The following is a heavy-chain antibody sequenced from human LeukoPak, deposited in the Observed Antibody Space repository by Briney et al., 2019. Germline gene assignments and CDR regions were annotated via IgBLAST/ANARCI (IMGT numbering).Heavy chain of an antibody. CDR3: ARHLTAAAGNYGMDV. CDR1: GYIFTSYW. D-gene: IGHD6-13*01. CDR2: IYPGDSDT. J-gene: IGHJ6*02. V-gene: IGHV5-51*01. Sequence: GASLQISCEGSGYIFTSYWISWGRQMPGKGLEWMGIIYPGDSDTRYSPSFQGQVTISADKSISTAYLQWSSLEASDTAMYYCARHLTAAAGNYGMDVWGQGTTVTVSS.